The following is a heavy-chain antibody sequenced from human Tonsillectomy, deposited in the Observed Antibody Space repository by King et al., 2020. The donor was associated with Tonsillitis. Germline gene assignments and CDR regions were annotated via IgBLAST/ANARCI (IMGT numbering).Heavy chain of an antibody. D-gene: IGHD2-21*01. Sequence: QLQESGPGLVKPSQTLSLTCTVSGGSINSGSYSWGWIRQPAGRGLEWIGRMYTSGSANYNPSLKNRATLSVDTSENQFSLKLSSVTAADTAIYYCASRASTDYWGQGVLVTVSS. CDR3: ASRASTDY. CDR2: MYTSGSA. J-gene: IGHJ4*02. CDR1: GGSINSGSYS. V-gene: IGHV4-61*02.